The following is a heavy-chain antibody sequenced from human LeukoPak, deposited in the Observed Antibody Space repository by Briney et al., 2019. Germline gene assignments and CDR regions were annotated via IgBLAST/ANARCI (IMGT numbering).Heavy chain of an antibody. Sequence: GASVTVSCKASGGTFSSYAISWVRQAPGQGLEWMGGIIPIFGTANYAQKFQGRVTITADESTSTAYMELSSLRSEDTAVYYCAREGAGDYYDSSGQIDYWGQGTLVTVSS. D-gene: IGHD3-22*01. CDR2: IIPIFGTA. J-gene: IGHJ4*02. CDR3: AREGAGDYYDSSGQIDY. V-gene: IGHV1-69*13. CDR1: GGTFSSYA.